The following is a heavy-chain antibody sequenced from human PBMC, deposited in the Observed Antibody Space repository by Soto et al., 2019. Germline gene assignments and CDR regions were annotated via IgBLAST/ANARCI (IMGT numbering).Heavy chain of an antibody. CDR3: ARDLAAADTFYYYGMDV. J-gene: IGHJ6*02. D-gene: IGHD6-13*01. V-gene: IGHV3-74*01. CDR1: GFTFSNYW. CDR2: INGDGSST. Sequence: EVQLVESGGGLVQPGGSLRLSCAASGFTFSNYWMHWVRQAPGKGLVWVSRINGDGSSTNYADSVKGRFTISRDNAKNTLHLQMNSLRAEDTAVYYCARDLAAADTFYYYGMDVWGQGTTVTVSS.